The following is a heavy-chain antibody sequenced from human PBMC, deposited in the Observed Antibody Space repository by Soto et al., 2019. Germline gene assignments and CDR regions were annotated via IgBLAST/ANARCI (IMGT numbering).Heavy chain of an antibody. D-gene: IGHD6-19*01. CDR3: ARDTRRIAVADRDRDDAFDI. CDR1: GFTFSSYW. V-gene: IGHV3-7*01. CDR2: IKQDGSEK. Sequence: PGGSLRLSCAASGFTFSSYWMSWVRQAPGKVLEWVANIKQDGSEKYYVDSVKGRFTISRDNAENSLYLQMNSLRAEDTAVYYCARDTRRIAVADRDRDDAFDIWGQGTMVTVSS. J-gene: IGHJ3*02.